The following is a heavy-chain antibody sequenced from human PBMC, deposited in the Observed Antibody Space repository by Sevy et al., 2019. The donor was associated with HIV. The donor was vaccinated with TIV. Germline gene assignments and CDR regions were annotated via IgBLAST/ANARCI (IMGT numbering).Heavy chain of an antibody. CDR1: GDSISSGIYS. V-gene: IGHV4-30-2*01. J-gene: IGHJ4*02. Sequence: SETLSLTCAVSGDSISSGIYSWNWIRQPPGKGLEWIGYIYHTGNTYYNPSLRSRVTISVETSKNHFSLKLTSVTAADTAVYYCARDSGDYPYYFDHWGQGTLVTVS. CDR2: IYHTGNT. D-gene: IGHD2-21*02. CDR3: ARDSGDYPYYFDH.